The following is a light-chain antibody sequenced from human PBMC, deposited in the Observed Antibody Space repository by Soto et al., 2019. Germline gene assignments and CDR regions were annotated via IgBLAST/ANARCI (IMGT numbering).Light chain of an antibody. CDR2: GAS. J-gene: IGKJ2*01. V-gene: IGKV3-15*01. CDR3: QQYNNWPPYT. Sequence: EIVMTQSPATLSLSPGERATLSCRASQSVSSKLAWYQQKPGQAPRLLIYGASTRATGIPARFSGSGSGTECTLTISSLQSEDFAVYYCQQYNNWPPYTFGQGTKLEIK. CDR1: QSVSSK.